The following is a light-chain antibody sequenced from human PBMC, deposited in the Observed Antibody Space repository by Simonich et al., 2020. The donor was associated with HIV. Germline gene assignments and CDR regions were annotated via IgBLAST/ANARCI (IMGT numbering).Light chain of an antibody. CDR3: QQRSNWPFT. V-gene: IGKV3-15*01. CDR2: AAS. Sequence: EIVMTQSPATLSVSPGERATLPCRVSQSVNTNVAWYQQKPGQAPRLLIYAASTRATGIPARFSARVSGTEFTLTISSIQSEDFAVYYCQQRSNWPFTFGPGTKVDIK. CDR1: QSVNTN. J-gene: IGKJ3*01.